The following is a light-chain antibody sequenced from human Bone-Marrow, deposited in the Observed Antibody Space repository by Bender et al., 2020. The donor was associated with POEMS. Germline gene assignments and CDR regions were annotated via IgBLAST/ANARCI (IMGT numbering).Light chain of an antibody. CDR2: DVS. J-gene: IGLJ3*02. Sequence: QSALTQPASVSGSLGQSITISCTGTSSDVGSYNLVSWYQQLPGKAPKLMIYDVSKRPSGVSNRFSGSKSGNTASLTISGLRAEDEADYYCTSYTNSNSWVFGGGTKLTVL. V-gene: IGLV2-14*02. CDR3: TSYTNSNSWV. CDR1: SSDVGSYNL.